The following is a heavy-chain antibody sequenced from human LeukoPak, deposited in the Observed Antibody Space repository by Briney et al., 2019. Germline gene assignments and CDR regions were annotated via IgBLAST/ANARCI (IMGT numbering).Heavy chain of an antibody. D-gene: IGHD2-21*02. CDR3: AREVEAYCGGDCYRLSYYFDY. J-gene: IGHJ4*02. CDR1: GYTFTSYY. CDR2: INPSGGST. Sequence: ASVKVSCKASGYTFTSYYMHWVRQAPGQGLEWMGIINPSGGSTSYAQKFQGRVTMTRDTSTSTVYMELSSLRSEDTAVYYCAREVEAYCGGDCYRLSYYFDYWGQGTLVTVSS. V-gene: IGHV1-46*01.